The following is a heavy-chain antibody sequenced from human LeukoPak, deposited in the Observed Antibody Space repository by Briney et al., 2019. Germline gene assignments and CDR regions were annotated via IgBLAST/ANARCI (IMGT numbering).Heavy chain of an antibody. CDR2: IYTSGST. V-gene: IGHV4-61*02. Sequence: SETLSLTCSVSGGSISSGSYYWSWIRQPAGKGLEWIGRIYTSGSTNYNPPLKSRVTISVDTSKNQFSLKLSSVTAADTAVYYCASVQDYGDYYFDHWGQGTLVTVSS. CDR3: ASVQDYGDYYFDH. CDR1: GGSISSGSYY. J-gene: IGHJ4*02. D-gene: IGHD4-17*01.